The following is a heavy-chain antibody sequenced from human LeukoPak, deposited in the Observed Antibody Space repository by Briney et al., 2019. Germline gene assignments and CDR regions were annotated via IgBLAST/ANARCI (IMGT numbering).Heavy chain of an antibody. CDR3: ARVNGFGTSPSYCYGMDV. CDR1: GFTFSSYS. Sequence: PGGSLRLSCAASGFTFSSYSMNWVRQAPGKGLEWVSYISSSSSTIYYADSVKGRFTISRDNAKNSLYLQMNSLRAEDTAVYYCARVNGFGTSPSYCYGMDVWGQGTTVTVSS. V-gene: IGHV3-48*04. D-gene: IGHD3-10*01. CDR2: ISSSSSTI. J-gene: IGHJ6*02.